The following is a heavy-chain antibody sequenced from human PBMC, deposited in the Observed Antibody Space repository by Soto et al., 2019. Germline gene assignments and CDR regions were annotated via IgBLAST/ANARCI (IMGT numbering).Heavy chain of an antibody. V-gene: IGHV3-9*01. Sequence: PEGSLRLSCAASGFTFDDYAMHWVRQAPGKGLEWVSGISWNSGSIGYADSVKGQFTISRDNAKNSLYLQMNSLRAEDTALYYCAKGPRIAAAGSFDYWGQGTLVTVSS. CDR1: GFTFDDYA. CDR3: AKGPRIAAAGSFDY. J-gene: IGHJ4*02. D-gene: IGHD6-13*01. CDR2: ISWNSGSI.